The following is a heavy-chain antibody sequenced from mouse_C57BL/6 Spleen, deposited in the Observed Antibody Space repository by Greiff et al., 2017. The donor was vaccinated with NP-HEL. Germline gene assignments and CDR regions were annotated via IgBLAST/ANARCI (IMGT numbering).Heavy chain of an antibody. CDR1: GYTFTSYW. CDR2: IDPSDSET. V-gene: IGHV1-52*01. Sequence: QVQLQQPGAELVRPGSSVKLSCKASGYTFTSYWMHWVKQRPIQGLEWIGNIDPSDSETHYNQKFKDKATLTVDKSSSTAYMQLSSLTSEDSAVYYCARDYGSSYFDYWGQGTTLTVPS. D-gene: IGHD1-1*01. CDR3: ARDYGSSYFDY. J-gene: IGHJ2*01.